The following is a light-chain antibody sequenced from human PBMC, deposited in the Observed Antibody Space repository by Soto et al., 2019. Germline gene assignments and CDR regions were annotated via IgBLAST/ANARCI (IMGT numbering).Light chain of an antibody. Sequence: QSALTQPASVSGSPGQSITISCTGTSSDVGGYNYVSWYQQHPGKAPKLLIYDVSNRPSGASNRFSGSKSGNTASLAISGLQAEDEGDYYSSSYTGSTTLHYVFGTGTKLTVL. V-gene: IGLV2-14*01. CDR2: DVS. CDR3: SSYTGSTTLHYV. J-gene: IGLJ1*01. CDR1: SSDVGGYNY.